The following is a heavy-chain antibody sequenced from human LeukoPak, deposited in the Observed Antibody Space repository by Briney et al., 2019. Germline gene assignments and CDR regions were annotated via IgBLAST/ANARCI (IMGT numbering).Heavy chain of an antibody. V-gene: IGHV1-18*01. CDR3: ARDRLPVHYYYGMDV. CDR2: ISAYNGNK. J-gene: IGHJ6*02. D-gene: IGHD6-6*01. CDR1: GYTFTSYG. Sequence: ASVKVSCKASGYTFTSYGISWVRQAPGQGLEWMGWISAYNGNKNYAQKLQGRVTMTTDTSTSTAYMELRSLRSDDTAVYYCARDRLPVHYYYGMDVWGQGTTVTVSS.